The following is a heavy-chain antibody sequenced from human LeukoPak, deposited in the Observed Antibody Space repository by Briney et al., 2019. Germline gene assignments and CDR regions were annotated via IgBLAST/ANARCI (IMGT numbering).Heavy chain of an antibody. Sequence: SETLSLTCTVSGGSISSYYWSWIRQPAGKGLEWIGRIYTSGSTNYNPSLKSRVTMSVDTSKNQFSLKLSSVTAADTAVYYCASEYKPGIAVAGRFDPWGQGTLVTVSS. CDR1: GGSISSYY. CDR3: ASEYKPGIAVAGRFDP. CDR2: IYTSGST. V-gene: IGHV4-4*07. D-gene: IGHD6-19*01. J-gene: IGHJ5*02.